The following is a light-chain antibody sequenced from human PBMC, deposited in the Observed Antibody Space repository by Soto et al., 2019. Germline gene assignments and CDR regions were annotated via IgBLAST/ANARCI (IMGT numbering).Light chain of an antibody. J-gene: IGLJ1*01. CDR1: ISDIGTYNY. CDR2: DVS. CDR3: SSYTHTGILYV. Sequence: QSALAQPASVSGSPGQSITISCTGSISDIGTYNYVSWYQQHSGKAPRLIISDVSDRPSGVSNRFSGSKSGNSASLTISELQPEDEAHYYSSSYTHTGILYVFGTGTKVTVL. V-gene: IGLV2-14*03.